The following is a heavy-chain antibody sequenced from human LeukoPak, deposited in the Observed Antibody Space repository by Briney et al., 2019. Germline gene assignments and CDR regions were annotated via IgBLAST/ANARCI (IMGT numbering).Heavy chain of an antibody. V-gene: IGHV3-23*01. D-gene: IGHD2-15*01. CDR1: GFTFTNAW. J-gene: IGHJ3*02. Sequence: GGSLRLSCAASGFTFTNAWMSWVRQAPGKGLEWVSAISGSGGSTYYADSVKGRFTISRDNSKNTLYLQMNSLRAEDTAVYYCAKNPTVVVVAATAKNAFDIWGQGTMVTVSS. CDR3: AKNPTVVVVAATAKNAFDI. CDR2: ISGSGGST.